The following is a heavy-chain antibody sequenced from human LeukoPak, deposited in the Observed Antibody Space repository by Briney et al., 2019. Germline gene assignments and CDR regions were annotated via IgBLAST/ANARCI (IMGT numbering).Heavy chain of an antibody. V-gene: IGHV3-7*02. CDR2: INLDGTEQ. D-gene: IGHD3-3*01. J-gene: IGHJ4*02. Sequence: GGSLRLPCAASGFISSSYWMAWARQAPGKGPEWLANINLDGTEQYYADSVKGRFTISRDNAKNSLYLQMDSLRADDTAVYYCATSDDLWSGMDNWGQGTLVTVSS. CDR3: ATSDDLWSGMDN. CDR1: GFISSSYW.